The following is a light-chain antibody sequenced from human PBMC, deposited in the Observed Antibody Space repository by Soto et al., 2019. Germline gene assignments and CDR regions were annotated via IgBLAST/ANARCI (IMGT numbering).Light chain of an antibody. CDR3: QQRGSWPWT. J-gene: IGKJ1*01. CDR2: DAS. Sequence: EIVLTQSPATLSLSPGERATHSCRASQSVSSSVAWYQQKPGQPPRLLIYDASTRATGIPGRFSGSGSGTDFTLTISNLEPEDFATYYCQQRGSWPWTFGQGAKVESK. CDR1: QSVSSS. V-gene: IGKV3-11*01.